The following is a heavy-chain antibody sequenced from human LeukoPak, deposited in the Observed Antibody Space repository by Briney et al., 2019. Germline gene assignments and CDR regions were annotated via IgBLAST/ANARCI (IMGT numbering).Heavy chain of an antibody. CDR1: GGSISSSSYY. V-gene: IGHV4-39*07. CDR3: ARGRFAVRGVSFDY. J-gene: IGHJ4*02. CDR2: IYYSGST. D-gene: IGHD3-10*01. Sequence: PSETLSLTCTVSGGSISSSSYYWGWIRQPPEKGLECIGSIYYSGSTYYNPSLKSRVTISVDTSKNQFSLKLSSVTAADTAVYYCARGRFAVRGVSFDYWGQGTLVTVSS.